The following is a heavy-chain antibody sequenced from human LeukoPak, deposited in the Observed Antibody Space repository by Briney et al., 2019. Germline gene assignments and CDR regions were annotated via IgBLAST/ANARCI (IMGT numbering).Heavy chain of an antibody. V-gene: IGHV4-30-4*08. J-gene: IGHJ3*02. CDR3: ARNAHMDAFDI. Sequence: SQTLFLTSTVSGGSISSGDYYWSWIRQPPGKGLECIGYIYYSGSTYYNPSLKSRVTISVDTSKNQFSLKLSSVTAADTAVYYCARNAHMDAFDIWGQGTMVTVSS. CDR2: IYYSGST. CDR1: GGSISSGDYY. D-gene: IGHD1-1*01.